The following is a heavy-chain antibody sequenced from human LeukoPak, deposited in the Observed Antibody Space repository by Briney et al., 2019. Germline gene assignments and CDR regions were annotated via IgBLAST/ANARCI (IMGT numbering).Heavy chain of an antibody. J-gene: IGHJ6*02. Sequence: GGSLRLSCAASGFTFNSYAMSWVRQAPGKGLERVSVVSGSGGTTSYADSVKGRFTISRDNAKNTLYLQMNSLRAEDTAVYYCARDAVDTANAVWGQGTTVTVSS. CDR2: VSGSGGTT. CDR3: ARDAVDTANAV. V-gene: IGHV3-23*01. D-gene: IGHD5-18*01. CDR1: GFTFNSYA.